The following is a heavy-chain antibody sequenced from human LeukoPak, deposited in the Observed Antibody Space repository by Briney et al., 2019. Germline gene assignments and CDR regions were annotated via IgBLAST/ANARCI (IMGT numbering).Heavy chain of an antibody. V-gene: IGHV3-53*01. J-gene: IGHJ4*02. CDR3: ARYWTYDSSGDYFDY. D-gene: IGHD3-22*01. CDR1: GFTVSSNY. CDR2: IYSGGST. Sequence: PGGSLRLSCAASGFTVSSNYMSWVRQAPGKGLEWVSVIYSGGSTYYADSVKGRFTISRDNSKNTLYLQMNSLRAEDTAVYYRARYWTYDSSGDYFDYWGQGTLVTVSS.